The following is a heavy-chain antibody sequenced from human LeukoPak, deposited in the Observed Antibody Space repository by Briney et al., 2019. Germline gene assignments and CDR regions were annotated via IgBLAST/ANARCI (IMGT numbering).Heavy chain of an antibody. J-gene: IGHJ3*02. CDR1: GYTFATYA. V-gene: IGHV7-4-1*02. Sequence: ASVKVSCKASGYTFATYAMNWVRQAPGQGLEWMGWINTNTGNPTYAQGFTGRFVFSLDTSVSTAYLQISSLKAEDTAVYYCARVVDYYDSSGPRGWDAFDIWGQGTMVTVSS. CDR2: INTNTGNP. CDR3: ARVVDYYDSSGPRGWDAFDI. D-gene: IGHD3-22*01.